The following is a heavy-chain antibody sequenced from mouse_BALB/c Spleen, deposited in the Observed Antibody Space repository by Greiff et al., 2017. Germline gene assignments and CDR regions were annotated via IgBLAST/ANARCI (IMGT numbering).Heavy chain of an antibody. CDR2: INPNNGGT. D-gene: IGHD3-1*01. J-gene: IGHJ2*01. V-gene: IGHV1-18*01. CDR3: ARAARATSFFDY. CDR1: GYTFTDYN. Sequence: VQLQQSGPELVKPGASVKIPCKASGYTFTDYNMDWVKQSHGKSLEWIGDINPNNGGTIYNQKFKGKATLTVDKSSSTAYMELRSLTSEDTAVYYCARAARATSFFDYWGQGTTLTVSS.